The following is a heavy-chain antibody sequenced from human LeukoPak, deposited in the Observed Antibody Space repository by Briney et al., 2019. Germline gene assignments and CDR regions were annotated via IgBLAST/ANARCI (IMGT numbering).Heavy chain of an antibody. J-gene: IGHJ6*03. D-gene: IGHD2-8*01. CDR1: GFTFSSYA. V-gene: IGHV3-30*04. CDR2: ISYDRSNE. CDR3: AREPTNPGPYYYMDV. Sequence: GGSLRLSCAASGFTFSSYAMHWVRQAPGQGLDWVARISYDRSNEFYAASVKGRFTITRDNSKNTLYLQMNSLRAEDTAVYYCAREPTNPGPYYYMDVWGKGTTVTVSS.